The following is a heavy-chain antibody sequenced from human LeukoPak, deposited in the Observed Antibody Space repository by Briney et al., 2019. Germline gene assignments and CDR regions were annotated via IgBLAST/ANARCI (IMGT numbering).Heavy chain of an antibody. D-gene: IGHD2-2*01. J-gene: IGHJ4*02. Sequence: SETLSLTCTVSGGSIRSSYYYWGWIRQPPGKGLEWIGSIYDSGSTYYNPSLKSRVTISVDTSKNQFSLKLSSVTAADTAVYYCARVGSSTNGEIDYWGQGTLVTVSS. V-gene: IGHV4-39*07. CDR1: GGSIRSSYYY. CDR2: IYDSGST. CDR3: ARVGSSTNGEIDY.